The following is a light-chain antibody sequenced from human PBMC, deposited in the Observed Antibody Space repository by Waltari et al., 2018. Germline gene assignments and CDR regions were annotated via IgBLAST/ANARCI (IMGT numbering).Light chain of an antibody. J-gene: IGKJ2*01. CDR1: QSVSSKY. V-gene: IGKV3-20*01. Sequence: PGERATVSCRASQSVSSKYLAWYQQKVGQAPRLVIYGASSRATGIPDRFSGSGSGTDFTLTINRLEPEDFAVYYCQQYGSSQGYTFGQGTKLEI. CDR2: GAS. CDR3: QQYGSSQGYT.